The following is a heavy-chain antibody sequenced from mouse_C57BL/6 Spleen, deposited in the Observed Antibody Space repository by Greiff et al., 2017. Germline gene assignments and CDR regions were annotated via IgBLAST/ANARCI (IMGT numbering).Heavy chain of an antibody. J-gene: IGHJ1*03. CDR1: GFTFSDYY. CDR3: ARDRGDV. D-gene: IGHD3-3*01. CDR2: INYDGSST. V-gene: IGHV5-16*01. Sequence: DVKLVESEGGLVQPGSSMKLSCTASGFTFSDYYMAWVRQVPEKGLEWVANINYDGSSTYYLDSLKSRFIISRDNAKNILYLQMSSLKSEDTATYYCARDRGDVWGTGTTVTVSS.